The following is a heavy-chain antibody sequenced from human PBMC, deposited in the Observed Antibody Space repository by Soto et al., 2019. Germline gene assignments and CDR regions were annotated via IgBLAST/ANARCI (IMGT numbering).Heavy chain of an antibody. J-gene: IGHJ5*02. Sequence: GGSLRLSCAASGFTFSNAWMSWVRQAPGKGLEWVGRIKSKTDGGTTDYAAPVKGRFTISRDDSKNTLYLQMNSLKTEDTAVYYCTTSLTVLEWLLGWFDPWGQGTLVTVSS. CDR1: GFTFSNAW. V-gene: IGHV3-15*01. D-gene: IGHD3-3*01. CDR2: IKSKTDGGTT. CDR3: TTSLTVLEWLLGWFDP.